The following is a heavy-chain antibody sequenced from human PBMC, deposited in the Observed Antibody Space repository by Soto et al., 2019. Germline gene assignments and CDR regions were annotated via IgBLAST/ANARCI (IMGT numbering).Heavy chain of an antibody. D-gene: IGHD1-20*01. CDR1: GFTFNIYA. CDR3: ATVHNTSRAFDY. J-gene: IGHJ4*02. Sequence: GGSLRLSCAASGFTFNIYAMTWVRQAPGKGLEWVSTTGATGRTTYYADSVKGRFTVSRDNSKNTLDLQMSNLRAEDTAVYYCATVHNTSRAFDYWGQGTLVTVSS. V-gene: IGHV3-23*01. CDR2: TGATGRTT.